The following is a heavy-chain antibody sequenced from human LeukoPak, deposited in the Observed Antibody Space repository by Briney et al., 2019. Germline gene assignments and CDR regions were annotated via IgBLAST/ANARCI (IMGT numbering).Heavy chain of an antibody. Sequence: PGGSLRLSCEGSAFIFSGHWMNWVRQTPGKGLEWVANIKQDGSERYYVDSVKGRFTISRDNAKNSVFLQMNSLRAEDTAVYYCARDPNLYSGTYDTYWGQGTLVTVSS. CDR3: ARDPNLYSGTYDTY. V-gene: IGHV3-7*03. D-gene: IGHD1-26*01. CDR2: IKQDGSER. J-gene: IGHJ4*02. CDR1: AFIFSGHW.